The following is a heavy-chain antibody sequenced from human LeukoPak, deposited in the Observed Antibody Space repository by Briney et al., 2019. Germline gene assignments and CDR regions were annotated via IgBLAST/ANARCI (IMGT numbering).Heavy chain of an antibody. CDR2: IIPILGIA. D-gene: IGHD3-22*01. CDR1: GGTFSSYT. Sequence: ASVKVSCKASGGTFSSYTISWVRQAPGQGLEWMGRIIPILGIANYAQKFQGRVTITADKPTSTAYMELSSLRSEDTAVYYCARAYYYDSSGYFELDYWGQGTLVTVSS. J-gene: IGHJ4*02. V-gene: IGHV1-69*02. CDR3: ARAYYYDSSGYFELDY.